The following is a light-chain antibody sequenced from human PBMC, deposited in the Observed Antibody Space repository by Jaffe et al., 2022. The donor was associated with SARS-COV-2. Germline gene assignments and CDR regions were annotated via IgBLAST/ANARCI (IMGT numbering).Light chain of an antibody. J-gene: IGLJ1*01. CDR3: SSYAGSNRDV. CDR1: SSDIGRYKY. CDR2: EVT. V-gene: IGLV2-8*01. Sequence: QSALTQPPSASGSPGQSVTISCTGTSSDIGRYKYVSWYQQHPGKAPKLLIYEVTKRPSGVPDRFSGSTSGNTASLTVSGLQAEDEADYYCSSYAGSNRDVFGTGTKVTVL.